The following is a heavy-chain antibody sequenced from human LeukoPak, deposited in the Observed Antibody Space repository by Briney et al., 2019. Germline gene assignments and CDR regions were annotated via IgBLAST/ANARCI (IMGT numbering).Heavy chain of an antibody. D-gene: IGHD3-10*01. CDR3: AKDSSDYYGSGSYYRNYFDY. CDR2: ISGSGGST. CDR1: GFTFSSHG. V-gene: IGHV3-23*01. J-gene: IGHJ4*02. Sequence: GGSLRLFCAASGFTFSSHGMSWVRQAPGKGLEWVSAISGSGGSTYYADFVKGRLTISRDNSKNTLYLQMNSLRAEDTAVYYCAKDSSDYYGSGSYYRNYFDYWGQGTLVTVSS.